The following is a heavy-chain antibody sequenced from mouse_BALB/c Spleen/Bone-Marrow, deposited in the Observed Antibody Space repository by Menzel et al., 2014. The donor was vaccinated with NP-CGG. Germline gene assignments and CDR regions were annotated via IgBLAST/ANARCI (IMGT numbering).Heavy chain of an antibody. CDR1: GYAFSSSW. CDR2: IYPGDGDT. D-gene: IGHD1-1*01. V-gene: IGHV1-82*01. Sequence: VQLQESGPELVKPGASVKISCKASGYAFSSSWMNWVKQRPGQGLEWIGRIYPGDGDTNYNGKFKGKATLTADKSSSTAYMRLSSLTSVDSAVYFCARWDYGSSPNYWGQGTTLTVSS. CDR3: ARWDYGSSPNY. J-gene: IGHJ2*01.